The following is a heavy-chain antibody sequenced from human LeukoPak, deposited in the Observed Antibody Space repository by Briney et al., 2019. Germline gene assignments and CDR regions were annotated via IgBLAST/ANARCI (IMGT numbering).Heavy chain of an antibody. Sequence: PSETLSLTCTVSGGSISSGDYYWSWIRQPPGQGLEWIGYIYYSGSTYYNPSLKSRVTISVDTSKNQFSLKLSSVTAADTAVYYCARVKHDYGDYFDYWGQGTLVTVSS. D-gene: IGHD4-17*01. V-gene: IGHV4-30-4*01. CDR2: IYYSGST. CDR3: ARVKHDYGDYFDY. CDR1: GGSISSGDYY. J-gene: IGHJ4*02.